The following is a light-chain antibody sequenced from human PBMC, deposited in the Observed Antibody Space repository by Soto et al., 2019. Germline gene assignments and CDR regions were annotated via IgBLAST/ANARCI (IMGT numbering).Light chain of an antibody. Sequence: QSALTQPASVSGSPGQSITISCTGTSSDVGGYKYVSWYQQHPGKAPKLMIYDVSNRPSGVSNRFSGSKSGNTASLTISGLQAEDEADYYCSSYTGSSTWVFSGGTKVTVL. V-gene: IGLV2-14*03. CDR1: SSDVGGYKY. CDR2: DVS. J-gene: IGLJ3*02. CDR3: SSYTGSSTWV.